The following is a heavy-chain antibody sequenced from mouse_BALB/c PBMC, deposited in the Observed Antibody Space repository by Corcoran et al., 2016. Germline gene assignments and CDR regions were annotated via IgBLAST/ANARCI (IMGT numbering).Heavy chain of an antibody. CDR2: INPYNGGT. V-gene: IGHV1-18*01. CDR1: GYSFTGYT. Sequence: EVQLQQSGPELVKPGASMKISCKASGYSFTGYTMNWVKQSHGKNLEWIGLINPYNGGTSYNQKFKGKATLTVDKSSSTAYMELLSLTSEDSAVYYCAREGGYYRYDVRYYAMDYWGQGTSVTVSS. D-gene: IGHD2-14*01. CDR3: AREGGYYRYDVRYYAMDY. J-gene: IGHJ4*01.